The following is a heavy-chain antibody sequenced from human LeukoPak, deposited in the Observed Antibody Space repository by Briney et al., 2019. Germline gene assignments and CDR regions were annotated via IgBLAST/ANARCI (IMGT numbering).Heavy chain of an antibody. J-gene: IGHJ4*02. CDR1: GGSFSGYY. D-gene: IGHD6-19*01. Sequence: SETLSLTCAVYGGSFSGYYWSWIRQPPGKGLEWIGEINHSGSTNYNPSLKSRVTISVDTSKNQFSLKLSSVTAADTAVYYCARLGYSSGWYPPIYFDYWGQGTLVTVSS. CDR3: ARLGYSSGWYPPIYFDY. V-gene: IGHV4-34*01. CDR2: INHSGST.